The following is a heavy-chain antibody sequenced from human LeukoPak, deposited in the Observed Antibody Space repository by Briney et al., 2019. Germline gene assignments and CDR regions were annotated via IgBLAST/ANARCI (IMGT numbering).Heavy chain of an antibody. CDR1: GYTFITYY. Sequence: ASVKVSCKASGYTFITYYIHWVRQAPRQGLEWMGWINPNSGGTNYAQKFQGRVTMTRDTSISTAYMELSRLRSDDTAVYYCARGSQFNYWGQGTLVTVSS. V-gene: IGHV1-2*02. CDR2: INPNSGGT. J-gene: IGHJ4*02. CDR3: ARGSQFNY. D-gene: IGHD6-6*01.